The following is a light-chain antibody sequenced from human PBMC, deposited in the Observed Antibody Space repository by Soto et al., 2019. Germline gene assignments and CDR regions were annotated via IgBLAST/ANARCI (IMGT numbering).Light chain of an antibody. CDR2: KTS. CDR3: LQYNSLYT. CDR1: QSLSGW. V-gene: IGKV1-5*03. Sequence: DIQMTQSASTLSGSVGDRVTITCRASQSLSGWLACYQQKPGKAPKLLIYKTSPLESAVPSRCGGSGSGTQFTLTITSLQPDDFATYYRLQYNSLYTFGQGTKVDIK. J-gene: IGKJ2*01.